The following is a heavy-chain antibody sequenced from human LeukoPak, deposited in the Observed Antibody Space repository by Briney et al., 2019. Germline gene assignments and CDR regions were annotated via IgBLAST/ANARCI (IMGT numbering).Heavy chain of an antibody. CDR2: IWYDGSNK. CDR1: GFTFSSYG. V-gene: IGHV3-33*01. D-gene: IGHD2-21*02. CDR3: AIDSCGGDCYYFDY. Sequence: GGSLRLSCAASGFTFSSYGMHWVRQAPGKGLEWVAVIWYDGSNKYYADSVKGRFTISRDNSKNTLYLQMNSLRAEDTAVYYCAIDSCGGDCYYFDYWGQGTLVTVSS. J-gene: IGHJ4*02.